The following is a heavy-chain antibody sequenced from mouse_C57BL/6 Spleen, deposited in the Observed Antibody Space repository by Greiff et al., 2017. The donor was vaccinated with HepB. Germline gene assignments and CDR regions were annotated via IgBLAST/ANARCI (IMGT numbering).Heavy chain of an antibody. D-gene: IGHD2-4*01. CDR2: ISYSGST. V-gene: IGHV3-1*01. Sequence: EVKLQESGPGMVKPSQSLSLTCTVTGYSITSGYDWHWIRHFPGNKLEWMGYISYSGSTNYNPSLKSRISITHDTSKNHFFLKLNSVTTEDTATYYCARDRRYDYDGDWYFDVWGTGTTVTVSS. CDR1: GYSITSGYD. J-gene: IGHJ1*03. CDR3: ARDRRYDYDGDWYFDV.